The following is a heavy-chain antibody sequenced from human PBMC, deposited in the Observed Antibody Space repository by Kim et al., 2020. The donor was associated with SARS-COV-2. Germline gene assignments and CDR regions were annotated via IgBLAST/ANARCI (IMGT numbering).Heavy chain of an antibody. J-gene: IGHJ4*02. CDR3: ARSETR. V-gene: IGHV1-2*02. CDR2: NSGDT. Sequence: NSGDTNYAQKFQGRVIMTRDTSTSTVYMELSSLRYDDTAVYYCARSETRWGQGTLVTVSS.